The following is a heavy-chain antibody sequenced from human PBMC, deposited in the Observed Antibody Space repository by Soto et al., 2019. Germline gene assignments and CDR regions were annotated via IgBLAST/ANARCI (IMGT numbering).Heavy chain of an antibody. CDR3: ARQRVLSTNMFVTSFDP. CDR1: GGSINSSDHF. Sequence: SETLSLTCSLSGGSINSSDHFWGWIRQTPGKGLEWIGSVYYTETTYYNPSLKSPVTISVETSRNTFPLKVNSVTAADTGIYYCARQRVLSTNMFVTSFDPWGQGTLVTVSS. D-gene: IGHD3-10*02. V-gene: IGHV4-39*01. J-gene: IGHJ5*02. CDR2: VYYTETT.